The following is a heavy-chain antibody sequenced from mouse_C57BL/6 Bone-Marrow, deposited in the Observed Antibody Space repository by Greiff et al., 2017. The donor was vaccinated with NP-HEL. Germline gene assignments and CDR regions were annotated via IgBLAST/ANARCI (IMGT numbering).Heavy chain of an antibody. CDR1: GYTFTEYT. CDR2: FYPGSGSI. Sequence: VQLQQSGAELVKPGASVKLSCKASGYTFTEYTIHWVKQRSGQGLEWIGWFYPGSGSIKYNEKFKDKAPLTAHKSSSTIYMELSRLTSEDSAVYFCARHEANYGSSYRDYYAMDYWGQGTSVTVSS. CDR3: ARHEANYGSSYRDYYAMDY. D-gene: IGHD1-1*01. V-gene: IGHV1-62-2*01. J-gene: IGHJ4*01.